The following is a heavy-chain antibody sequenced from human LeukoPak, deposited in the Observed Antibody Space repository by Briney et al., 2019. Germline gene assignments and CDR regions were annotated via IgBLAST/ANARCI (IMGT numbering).Heavy chain of an antibody. V-gene: IGHV4-31*03. CDR3: ASGVLGDYVWGSYRYAFDY. CDR1: GGSISSGGYY. J-gene: IGHJ4*02. CDR2: IYYSGST. Sequence: PLETLSLTCTVSGGSISSGGYYWSWIRQHPGTGLEWIGYIYYSGSTYYNPSLKSRVTISVDTSKNQFPLKLSSVTAADTAVYYCASGVLGDYVWGSYRYAFDYWGQGTLVTVSS. D-gene: IGHD3-16*02.